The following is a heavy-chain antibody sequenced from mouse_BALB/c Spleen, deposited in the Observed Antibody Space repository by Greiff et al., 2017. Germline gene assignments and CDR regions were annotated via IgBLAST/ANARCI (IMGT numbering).Heavy chain of an antibody. CDR3: TREVRDDYAMDY. V-gene: IGHV6-6*01. CDR2: IRSKAHHHAT. CDR1: GFTFSDAW. D-gene: IGHD2-14*01. J-gene: IGHJ4*01. Sequence: EVQVVESGGRLVHPGGSMKLSCAASGFTFSDAWIVWVRQSPEQRLEWVAEIRSKAHHHATYYPESVNGRFTISRDDSKSSVYLQMNSLRAEDTGIYYCTREVRDDYAMDYWGQGTSGTVS.